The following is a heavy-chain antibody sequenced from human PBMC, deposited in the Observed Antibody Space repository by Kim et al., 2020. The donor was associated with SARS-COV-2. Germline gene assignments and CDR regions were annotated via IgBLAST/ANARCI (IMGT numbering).Heavy chain of an antibody. V-gene: IGHV3-15*01. J-gene: IGHJ4*02. D-gene: IGHD3-22*01. CDR3: TTNYYDSSGYSQINY. Sequence: GGSLRLSCAASGFTFSNAWMSWVRQAPGKGLEWVGRIKSKTDGGTTDYAAPVKGRFTISRDDSKNTLYLQMNSLKTEDTAVYYCTTNYYDSSGYSQINYWGQGTLVTVSS. CDR1: GFTFSNAW. CDR2: IKSKTDGGTT.